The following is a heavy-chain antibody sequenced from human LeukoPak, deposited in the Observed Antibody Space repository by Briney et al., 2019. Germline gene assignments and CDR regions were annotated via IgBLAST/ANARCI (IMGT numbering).Heavy chain of an antibody. CDR3: ARDTAMVNSPPSTDY. J-gene: IGHJ4*02. D-gene: IGHD5-18*01. CDR1: GYTFTSYG. V-gene: IGHV1-18*01. CDR2: ISAYNGNT. Sequence: GASVKVSCKASGYTFTSYGISWVRQAPGQGLEWMGWISAYNGNTNYAQKLQGRVTMTTDTSTSTAYMELRSLRSDDTAVYYCARDTAMVNSPPSTDYWGQGTLVTVSS.